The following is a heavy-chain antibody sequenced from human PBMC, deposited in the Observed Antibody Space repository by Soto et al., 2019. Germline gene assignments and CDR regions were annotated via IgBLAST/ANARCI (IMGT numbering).Heavy chain of an antibody. D-gene: IGHD3-9*01. V-gene: IGHV4-39*01. J-gene: IGHJ4*02. CDR3: ARLEGLATISYYFDF. CDR1: DDSINSDKYY. CDR2: IYYRGNA. Sequence: QLQLQESGPGLVKPSETLSLTCSVSDDSINSDKYYWGWIRQPPGKGLEWIGSIYYRGNAYYNPSLKTRVTISLDTSKSQFSLKLNSVTAADSAVYFCARLEGLATISYYFDFWGPGALVTVSS.